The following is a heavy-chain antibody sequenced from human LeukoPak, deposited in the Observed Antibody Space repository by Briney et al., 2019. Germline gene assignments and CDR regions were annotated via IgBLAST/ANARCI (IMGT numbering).Heavy chain of an antibody. Sequence: PSETLSLTCTVSGGSISSSSYYWGWIRQPPGKGLEWIGSIYYSGSTYYNPSLKSRVTMSVDTSKNQFSLRLSSVTAADTAVYYCARLLRVGSVWYLLDYWGQGTLVTVSS. D-gene: IGHD6-19*01. V-gene: IGHV4-39*01. CDR1: GGSISSSSYY. CDR2: IYYSGST. J-gene: IGHJ4*02. CDR3: ARLLRVGSVWYLLDY.